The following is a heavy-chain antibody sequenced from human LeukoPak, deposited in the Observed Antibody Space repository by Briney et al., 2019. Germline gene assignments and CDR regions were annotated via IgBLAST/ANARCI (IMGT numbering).Heavy chain of an antibody. CDR3: ARVGDGDSNY. CDR2: IIPILGIA. Sequence: SVKVSCKASGCTFSSYAISWVRQAPGQGLEWMGRIIPILGIANYAQKFQGRVTITADKSTSTAYMELSSLRSEDTAVYYCARVGDGDSNYWGQGTLVTVSS. D-gene: IGHD4-17*01. V-gene: IGHV1-69*04. CDR1: GCTFSSYA. J-gene: IGHJ4*02.